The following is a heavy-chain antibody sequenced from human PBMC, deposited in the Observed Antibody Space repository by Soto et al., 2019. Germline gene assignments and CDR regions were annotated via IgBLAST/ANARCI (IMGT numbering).Heavy chain of an antibody. CDR3: AKGGYYDILTGYYGVDY. CDR1: GFTFDDYA. Sequence: PGGSLRLSCAASGFTFDDYAMHWFRQAPGKGLEWVSGISGNSGSIGYADSVKGRFTISRDNAKNSLYLQMNSLRAEDTALYYCAKGGYYDILTGYYGVDYWGQGTLVTVPQ. CDR2: ISGNSGSI. V-gene: IGHV3-9*01. J-gene: IGHJ4*02. D-gene: IGHD3-9*01.